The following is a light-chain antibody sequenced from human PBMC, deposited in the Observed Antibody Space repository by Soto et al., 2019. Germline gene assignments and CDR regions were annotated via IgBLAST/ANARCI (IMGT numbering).Light chain of an antibody. CDR1: QSISSW. CDR2: DAS. J-gene: IGKJ4*01. V-gene: IGKV1-5*01. CDR3: QQYNSYPLT. Sequence: DIQMTQSPSTLSASVGDRVTITCRASQSISSWLAWYQQKPGKAPKLLIYDASSLESGGPSRFSGSGSGTEFTLTISSLQPDDFATYYCQQYNSYPLTFGGGNKVEIK.